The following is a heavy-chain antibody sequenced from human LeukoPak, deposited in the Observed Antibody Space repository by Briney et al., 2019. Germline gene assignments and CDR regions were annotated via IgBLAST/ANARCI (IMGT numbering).Heavy chain of an antibody. CDR1: GGSISSYY. Sequence: SETLSLTCTVAGGSISSYYWSWIRQPPGKGLEWIGYIYYSGSTNYNPSLKSRVTISVDTSKNQFSLKLSSVTAADTAVYYCARGVVAGSPYFDYWGQGTLVTVSS. V-gene: IGHV4-59*01. CDR2: IYYSGST. CDR3: ARGVVAGSPYFDY. J-gene: IGHJ4*02. D-gene: IGHD3-10*01.